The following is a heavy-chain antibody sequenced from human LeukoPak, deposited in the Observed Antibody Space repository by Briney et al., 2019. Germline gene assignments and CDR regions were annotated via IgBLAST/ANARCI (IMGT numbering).Heavy chain of an antibody. V-gene: IGHV4-39*01. J-gene: IGHJ3*02. CDR3: AKHSRSGYSGYENAIDI. D-gene: IGHD5-12*01. Sequence: PSETLSLTCTVSVGSISSSSYYWDWIRQPPGKGLEWIGSIYYCGSTYYNPSLKSRVTISVDTSKNHFSLKLNSVTAADTAVYYGAKHSRSGYSGYENAIDIWGQGTMVTVSS. CDR2: IYYCGST. CDR1: VGSISSSSYY.